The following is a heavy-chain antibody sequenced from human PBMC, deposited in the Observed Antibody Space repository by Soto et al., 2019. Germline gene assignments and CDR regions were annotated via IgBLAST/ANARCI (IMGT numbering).Heavy chain of an antibody. V-gene: IGHV1-46*01. CDR2: VNPSGGHT. D-gene: IGHD2-21*02. CDR1: GDTFSDYY. CDR3: ARGGHVVVVTAALDY. Sequence: QVQLMQSGAEVKKPGASVKVSCKASGDTFSDYYIHWVRQAPGQGLEWMGTVNPSGGHTTYSQHFLGRVTMTRDTSTSTLHMVLTSLTSEHTAVYYCARGGHVVVVTAALDYWGQGTLVTVSS. J-gene: IGHJ4*02.